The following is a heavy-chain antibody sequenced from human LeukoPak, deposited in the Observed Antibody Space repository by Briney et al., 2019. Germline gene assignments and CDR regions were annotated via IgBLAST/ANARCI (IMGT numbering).Heavy chain of an antibody. CDR2: ISGSGGST. V-gene: IGHV3-23*01. D-gene: IGHD6-6*01. CDR3: AREYSSSSGSVSDY. CDR1: GFTFSSYA. Sequence: GGSLRLSCAASGFTFSSYAMSWVRQAPGKGLEWVSGISGSGGSTYYAESVKGRFTISRDNAKNSLYLQMNSLRDEDTAVYYCAREYSSSSGSVSDYWGQGTLVTVSS. J-gene: IGHJ4*02.